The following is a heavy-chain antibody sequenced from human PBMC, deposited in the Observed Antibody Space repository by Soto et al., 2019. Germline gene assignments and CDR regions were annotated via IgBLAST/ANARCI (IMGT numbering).Heavy chain of an antibody. V-gene: IGHV3-23*01. CDR3: ARDWFTFGDWVRAFCSGGSCSLTPGQHAFDI. CDR1: GFTFSNYA. CDR2: ISSGGVST. Sequence: GGSLRLSCAASGFTFSNYAMSWVRQAPGKGLEWVSAISSGGVSTYYADPVKGRFTISRDNSKNTLYLQMNNLRAEYSAIYYCARDWFTFGDWVRAFCSGGSCSLTPGQHAFDIWGQGTMVTVS. D-gene: IGHD2-15*01. J-gene: IGHJ3*02.